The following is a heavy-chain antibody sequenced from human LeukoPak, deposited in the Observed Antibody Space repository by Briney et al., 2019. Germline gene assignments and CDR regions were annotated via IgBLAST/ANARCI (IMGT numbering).Heavy chain of an antibody. CDR3: ASGYSYGYPCGD. J-gene: IGHJ4*02. CDR1: GGSFSGYY. Sequence: SETLSLTCAVYGGSFSGYYWSWIRQPPGKGLEWIGYIYYSGSTYYNPSLKSRVTISVDTSKNQFSLKLSSVTAADTAVYYCASGYSYGYPCGDWGQGTLVTVSS. D-gene: IGHD5-18*01. V-gene: IGHV4-30-4*08. CDR2: IYYSGST.